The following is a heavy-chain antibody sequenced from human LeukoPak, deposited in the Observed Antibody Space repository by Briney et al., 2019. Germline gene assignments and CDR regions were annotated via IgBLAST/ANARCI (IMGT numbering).Heavy chain of an antibody. CDR2: INPNNGGT. D-gene: IGHD2-15*01. CDR1: GYTFTDYY. V-gene: IGHV1-2*06. CDR3: ARGGFKDYYYMDV. Sequence: ASVKVSCKASGYTFTDYYMHWVRQTPGQGLEWMGRINPNNGGTNYAQKFQGRVTMTRDTSISTAYMELSRLRSDDTAVYYCARGGFKDYYYMDVWGKGTTVTVSS. J-gene: IGHJ6*03.